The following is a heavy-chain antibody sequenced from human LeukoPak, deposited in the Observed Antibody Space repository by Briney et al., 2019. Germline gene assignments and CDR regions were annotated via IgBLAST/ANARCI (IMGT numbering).Heavy chain of an antibody. V-gene: IGHV3-30*02. CDR1: GFTFSSYG. D-gene: IGHD1-26*01. Sequence: GGSLRLSCAASGFTFSSYGMHWVRQAPGKGLEWVAFIRYDGSNKYYADSVKGRFTISRDNSKNTLYLQMNSLRAEDTAVYYCAKGLGAIPCYFDYWGQGTLVTVSS. J-gene: IGHJ4*02. CDR2: IRYDGSNK. CDR3: AKGLGAIPCYFDY.